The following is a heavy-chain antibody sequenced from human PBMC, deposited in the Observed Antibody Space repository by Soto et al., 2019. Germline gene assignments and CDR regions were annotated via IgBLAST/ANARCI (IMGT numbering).Heavy chain of an antibody. D-gene: IGHD2-21*01. J-gene: IGHJ4*02. CDR2: ISSSSSYI. Sequence: EVQLVESGGGLVKPGGSLRLSCAASGFTFSSYSMNWVRQAPGKGLEWVSSISSSSSYIYYADSVKGRFTISRDNAKNSLYLQMNGLRAEDTAVYYCAGCRRDGYIVDYWGQGTLVTVSS. V-gene: IGHV3-21*01. CDR1: GFTFSSYS. CDR3: AGCRRDGYIVDY.